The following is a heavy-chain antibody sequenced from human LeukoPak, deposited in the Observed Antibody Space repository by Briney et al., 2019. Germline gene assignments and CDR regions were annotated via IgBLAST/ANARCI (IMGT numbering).Heavy chain of an antibody. J-gene: IGHJ4*02. D-gene: IGHD1-1*01. Sequence: PGGSLRLSCAASGFTFSSFDMNWVRQAPGKGLEWVAHINKDGSEKYYVDSVKGRFTISRDNAKNSVYLQMNSLRAEDTAVYYCARENWTNDYWGQGTLVTVSS. CDR2: INKDGSEK. CDR1: GFTFSSFD. V-gene: IGHV3-7*01. CDR3: ARENWTNDY.